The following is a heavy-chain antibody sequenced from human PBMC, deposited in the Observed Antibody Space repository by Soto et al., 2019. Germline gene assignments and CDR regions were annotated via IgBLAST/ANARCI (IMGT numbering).Heavy chain of an antibody. Sequence: PGGSLRLSCAASGFTFSSYSMNWVRRAPGKGLEWASSISSSSSYIYYADSVKGRFTISRDNAKNSLYLQMNSLRAEDTAVYYCARDLFDAFDIWGQGTMVTVSS. J-gene: IGHJ3*02. D-gene: IGHD2-21*01. CDR1: GFTFSSYS. V-gene: IGHV3-21*01. CDR2: ISSSSSYI. CDR3: ARDLFDAFDI.